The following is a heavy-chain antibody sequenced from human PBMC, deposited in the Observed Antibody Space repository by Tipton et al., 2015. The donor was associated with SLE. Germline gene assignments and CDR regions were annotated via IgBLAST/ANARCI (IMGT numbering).Heavy chain of an antibody. D-gene: IGHD2-15*01. J-gene: IGHJ4*02. Sequence: TLSLTCTVSGGSISSYYWSWIRQPPGKGLEWIGEINHSGSTNYNPSLKSRVTISVDTSKDQFSLKLSSVTAADTAVYYCARVGCSGGSCYSEDYWGQGTLVTVSS. CDR2: INHSGST. CDR1: GGSISSYY. CDR3: ARVGCSGGSCYSEDY. V-gene: IGHV4-34*01.